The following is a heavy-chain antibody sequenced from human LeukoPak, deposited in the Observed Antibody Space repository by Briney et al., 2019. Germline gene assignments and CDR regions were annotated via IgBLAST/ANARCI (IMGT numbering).Heavy chain of an antibody. D-gene: IGHD3-22*01. CDR2: TYYRSKWYN. Sequence: SQTLSLTCAISGDDVSNNSAAWHWIRQSPSRGLEWLGRTYYRSKWYNDYGVSVKSRIIISPDTSKNQYSLQLNSVTLEDTAVYFCARDHSGGYLFDYWGQGTLVTVSS. J-gene: IGHJ4*02. CDR1: GDDVSNNSAA. V-gene: IGHV6-1*01. CDR3: ARDHSGGYLFDY.